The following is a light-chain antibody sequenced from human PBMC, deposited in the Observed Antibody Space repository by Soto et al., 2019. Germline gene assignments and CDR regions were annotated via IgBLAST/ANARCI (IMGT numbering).Light chain of an antibody. J-gene: IGKJ1*01. CDR1: QSVSSAY. CDR3: QRYGSSATWT. CDR2: AEA. V-gene: IGKV3-20*01. Sequence: EIVLTQSPGTLSLSPGERATLSCRASQSVSSAYLAWYQHKPGQPPTLLIYAEARRVTGIPDRFSGSGSGADFPLTIGRLEPEGFAVYYCQRYGSSATWTVGQGTKVEIK.